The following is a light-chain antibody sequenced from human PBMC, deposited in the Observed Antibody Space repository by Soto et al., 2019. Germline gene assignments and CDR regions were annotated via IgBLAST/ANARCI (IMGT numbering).Light chain of an antibody. CDR1: SSDVGAYNY. Sequence: QSVLTQPASVSGSPGQSIAISCTGTSSDVGAYNYFCWYQQHPGKAPKLMIFDVTNRPSGVSDRFCGSKSGNTASLTISGFQAEYEAEYYCSLYTRSSTYVFGTGTKVTVL. CDR3: SLYTRSSTYV. V-gene: IGLV2-14*03. CDR2: DVT. J-gene: IGLJ1*01.